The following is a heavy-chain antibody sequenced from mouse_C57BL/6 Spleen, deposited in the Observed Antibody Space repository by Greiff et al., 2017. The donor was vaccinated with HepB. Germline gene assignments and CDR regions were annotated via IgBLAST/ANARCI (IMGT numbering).Heavy chain of an antibody. Sequence: QVQLKESGAELVRPGTSVKVSCKASGYAFTNYLIEWVKQRPGQGLEWIGVINPGSGGTNYNEKFKGKATLTADKSSSTAYMQLSSLTSEDSAVYFCAANYYGSGDYWGQGTTLTVSS. V-gene: IGHV1-54*01. CDR2: INPGSGGT. D-gene: IGHD1-1*01. J-gene: IGHJ2*01. CDR1: GYAFTNYL. CDR3: AANYYGSGDY.